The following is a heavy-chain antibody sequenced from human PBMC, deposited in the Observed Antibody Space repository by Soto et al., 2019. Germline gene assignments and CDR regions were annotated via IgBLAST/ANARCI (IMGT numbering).Heavy chain of an antibody. CDR1: GGSISSYY. D-gene: IGHD7-27*01. J-gene: IGHJ3*02. CDR2: IYYSGST. V-gene: IGHV4-59*01. CDR3: ARAWGYAFDI. Sequence: QVQLQESVPGLVKPSETLSLTCTVSGGSISSYYWSWIRQPPGKGLEWIGYIYYSGSTTYNPSLKSRVTISVDTSKNQFSLQLRSVTAADTAVYYCARAWGYAFDIWGHGTMVTVSS.